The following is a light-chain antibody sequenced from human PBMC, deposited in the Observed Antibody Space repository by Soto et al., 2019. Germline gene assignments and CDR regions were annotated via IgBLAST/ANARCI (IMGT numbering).Light chain of an antibody. Sequence: DIPMTQSPSTLSASVGDRVTITCRASQSISSWLAWYQQKPGKAPKLLIYKASSLESGVPSRFSVSGSGTEFNLTISSLQPDDFATYYCQQYHSYYPITFGQGTKLEIK. J-gene: IGKJ2*01. CDR3: QQYHSYYPIT. CDR2: KAS. CDR1: QSISSW. V-gene: IGKV1-5*03.